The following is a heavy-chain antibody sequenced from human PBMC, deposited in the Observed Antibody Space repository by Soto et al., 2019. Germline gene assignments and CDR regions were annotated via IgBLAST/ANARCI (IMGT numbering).Heavy chain of an antibody. D-gene: IGHD6-13*01. CDR3: AKDYSTWCMDV. V-gene: IGHV3-30*18. CDR1: GFTFSTYG. Sequence: GGSLRLSCAASGFTFSTYGMHWIRQAPGKGLEWVAVISNDGSNKYYADSVKGRFTISRDTSKNTLYLQMNSLRAEDTAVYYCAKDYSTWCMDVWGQGTTVTVS. CDR2: ISNDGSNK. J-gene: IGHJ6*02.